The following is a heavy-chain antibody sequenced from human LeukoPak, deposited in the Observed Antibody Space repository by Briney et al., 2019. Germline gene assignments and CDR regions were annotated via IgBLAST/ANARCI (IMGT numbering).Heavy chain of an antibody. D-gene: IGHD2-2*01. CDR1: GLTFSDHY. Sequence: GGSLRLSCAASGLTFSDHYMDWVRQAPGKGLEWVGRSRDKANSYTTEYAASVKGRFTISRDDSKNSLYLQMNSLRAEDTTVYYCARGARYCSSTSCYGAFDIWGQGTMVTVSS. CDR3: ARGARYCSSTSCYGAFDI. CDR2: SRDKANSYTT. J-gene: IGHJ3*02. V-gene: IGHV3-72*01.